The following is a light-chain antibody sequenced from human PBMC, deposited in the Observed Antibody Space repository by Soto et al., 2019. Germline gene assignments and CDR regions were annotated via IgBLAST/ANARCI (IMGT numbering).Light chain of an antibody. CDR3: QSYDSTLDARYV. Sequence: QSVLTQPPSVSGAPGQRVTISCTGSGSNIGAGYDVHWYQHRPGTAPKLLVFGDSHRPSGVPDRFSGSKSGTSASLAITGLQAEDKGDYYCQSYDSTLDARYVFGTGTKLTVL. V-gene: IGLV1-40*01. CDR1: GSNIGAGYD. J-gene: IGLJ1*01. CDR2: GDS.